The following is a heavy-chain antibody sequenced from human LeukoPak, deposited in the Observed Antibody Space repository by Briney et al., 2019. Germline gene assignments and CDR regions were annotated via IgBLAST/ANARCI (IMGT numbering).Heavy chain of an antibody. CDR2: INHSGST. Sequence: SETLSLTCSVSGGSITTYYWTWIRQPPGKGLEWIGEINHSGSTNYNPSLKSRVTISVDTSKNQFSLKLSSVTAADTAVYYCARGGGIISYFDYWGQGTLVTVSS. D-gene: IGHD1-26*01. CDR3: ARGGGIISYFDY. V-gene: IGHV4-34*01. J-gene: IGHJ4*02. CDR1: GGSITTYY.